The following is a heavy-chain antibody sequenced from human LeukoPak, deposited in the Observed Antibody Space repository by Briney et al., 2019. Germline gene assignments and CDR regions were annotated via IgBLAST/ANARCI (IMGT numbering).Heavy chain of an antibody. CDR2: IYYSGST. CDR1: GGSISSGGYY. V-gene: IGHV4-31*03. D-gene: IGHD3-10*01. CDR3: ARDSGRAVDY. J-gene: IGHJ4*02. Sequence: SETLSLTCTVSGGSISSGGYYWSWIRQHPGKGLEWIGYIYYSGSTYYNPSLKSRVTISVDTSKNQFSLKLSSVSAADTAVYYCARDSGRAVDYWGQGTLVTVSS.